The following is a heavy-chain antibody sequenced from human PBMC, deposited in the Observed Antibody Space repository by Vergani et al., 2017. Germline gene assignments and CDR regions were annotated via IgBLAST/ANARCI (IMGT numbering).Heavy chain of an antibody. Sequence: QVQLRESGPGLLKPSQTLSLTCTVSGASVSRGTYYWTWIRQPAGKKLEWIVRMYTSGHTIYNPSLESRVTMSVDTSKNQFSLQLSSVTAADTAVYYCARASHCINCYSEGPNGPGYYYMDVWGKGTTVTVSS. CDR3: ARASHCINCYSEGPNGPGYYYMDV. CDR1: GASVSRGTYY. CDR2: MYTSGHT. V-gene: IGHV4-61*02. J-gene: IGHJ6*03. D-gene: IGHD2-21*01.